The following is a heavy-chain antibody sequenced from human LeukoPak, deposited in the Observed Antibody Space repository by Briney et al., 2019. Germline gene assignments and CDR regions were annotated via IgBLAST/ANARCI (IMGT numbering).Heavy chain of an antibody. J-gene: IGHJ4*02. CDR2: INPNSGGT. Sequence: GASVKVSCKASGYTFTGYYMHWVRQAPGQGLEWMGWINPNSGGTNYAQKFQGRVTMTRDMSISTAYMELSRLRSDDTAVYYCARIDINYDKKKGFDYWGQGTLVTVSS. V-gene: IGHV1-2*02. CDR1: GYTFTGYY. D-gene: IGHD3-3*01. CDR3: ARIDINYDKKKGFDY.